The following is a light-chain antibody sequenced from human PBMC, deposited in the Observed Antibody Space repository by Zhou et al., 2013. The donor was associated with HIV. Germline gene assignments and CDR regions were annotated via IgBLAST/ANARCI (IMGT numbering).Light chain of an antibody. V-gene: IGKV3-20*01. CDR2: AAS. CDR3: QQYGSSPSWT. Sequence: VVMTQSPAFLSVSPGERVTLSCRASQSVDSSYLAWYQQKPGQAPRLLIYAASSRATGIPDRFSGSASGTDFTLTISRLEPEDFAVYYCQQYGSSPSWTFGQGTKVEIK. CDR1: QSVDSSY. J-gene: IGKJ1*01.